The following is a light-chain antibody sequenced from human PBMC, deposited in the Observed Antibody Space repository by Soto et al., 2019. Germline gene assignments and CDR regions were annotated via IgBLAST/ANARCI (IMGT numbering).Light chain of an antibody. Sequence: EIVLTQSPGTLSLSPGEGGTLSCRASQTVRSSYLAWYQQKPGQAPRLLIYGASSRATGTPDRFSGSGFGTQFTLTISRXEPEDFAVYYCQQYGSSPLTFGGGTKVDIK. CDR2: GAS. CDR3: QQYGSSPLT. V-gene: IGKV3-20*01. J-gene: IGKJ4*01. CDR1: QTVRSSY.